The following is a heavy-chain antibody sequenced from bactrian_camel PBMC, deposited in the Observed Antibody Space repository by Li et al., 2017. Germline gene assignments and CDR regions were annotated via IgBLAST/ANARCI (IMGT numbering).Heavy chain of an antibody. CDR1: GDSESRGC. J-gene: IGHJ7*01. Sequence: QVQLVESGGGSVQAGGSLTLSCVASGDSESRGCMAWFRQAPGEEREGVAEVDDDGSTTYVDSVKGRFTISKDNAKNTVYLQVNSLGPEDTATYYCAAVRQTGGDCLNDWVMYYWGKGTQVTVS. D-gene: IGHD7*01. CDR2: VDDDGST. V-gene: IGHV3S53*01.